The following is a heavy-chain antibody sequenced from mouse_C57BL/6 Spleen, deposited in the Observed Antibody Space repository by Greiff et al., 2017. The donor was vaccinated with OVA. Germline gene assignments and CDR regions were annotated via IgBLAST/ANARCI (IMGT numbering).Heavy chain of an antibody. Sequence: EVHLVESGGGLVKPGGSLKLSCAASGFTFSDYGMHWVRQAPEKGLEWVAYISSGSSTIYYADTVKGRFTISRDNATNTLCLQMTSLRSEDTAMYYCARDGNYVAMDYWGQGTSVTVSS. CDR1: GFTFSDYG. J-gene: IGHJ4*01. D-gene: IGHD2-1*01. CDR3: ARDGNYVAMDY. CDR2: ISSGSSTI. V-gene: IGHV5-17*01.